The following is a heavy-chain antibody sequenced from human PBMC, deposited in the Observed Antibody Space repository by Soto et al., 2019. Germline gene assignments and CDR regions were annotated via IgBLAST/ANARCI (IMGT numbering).Heavy chain of an antibody. D-gene: IGHD3-22*01. CDR2: IYSGGSI. Sequence: VQLVESGGGLIQPGGSLRLSCAASGFTFSSNAMNWVRQAPGKGLEWVSLIYSGGSIYYADSVKGRFTISRDNSKNTLYLQMSSLRAEDTAVYYCATRPLLPGAPWGQGTMVTVSS. CDR1: GFTFSSNA. J-gene: IGHJ3*01. CDR3: ATRPLLPGAP. V-gene: IGHV3-53*01.